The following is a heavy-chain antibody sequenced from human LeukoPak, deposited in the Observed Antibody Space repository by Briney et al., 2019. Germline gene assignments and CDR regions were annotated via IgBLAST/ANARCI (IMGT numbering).Heavy chain of an antibody. CDR3: ARVVYWAVAGSGVAFDY. CDR2: INPNSGGT. Sequence: GASVTVSCKTSGYTFTSYGISWVRQAPGQGLEWMGWINPNSGGTNYAQKFQGRVTMTRDTSISTAYMELSRLRSDDTAVYYCARVVYWAVAGSGVAFDYWGQGTLVTVSS. V-gene: IGHV1-2*02. CDR1: GYTFTSYG. J-gene: IGHJ4*02. D-gene: IGHD6-19*01.